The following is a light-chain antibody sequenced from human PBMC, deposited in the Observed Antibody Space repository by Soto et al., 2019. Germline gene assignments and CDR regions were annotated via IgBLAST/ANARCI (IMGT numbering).Light chain of an antibody. CDR2: KAS. CDR3: LLHKSYVWT. J-gene: IGKJ1*01. Sequence: DIQMTQSPSTLSASVGDRVTITCRASQSISVWLAWYQQKAGKAPNLLIYKASRLESGVPSRFSGSGSETEFTLTITSLQPEDFATYFCLLHKSYVWTFGQGTKVDIK. V-gene: IGKV1-5*03. CDR1: QSISVW.